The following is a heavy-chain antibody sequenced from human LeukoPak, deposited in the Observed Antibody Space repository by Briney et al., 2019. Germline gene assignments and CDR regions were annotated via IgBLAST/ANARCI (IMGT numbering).Heavy chain of an antibody. CDR2: ISAYNGNT. V-gene: IGHV1-18*01. J-gene: IGHJ4*02. CDR1: GYTFTSYG. Sequence: ASVKVSCKASGYTFTSYGISWLRQAPGQGLEWMGWISAYNGNTNYAQKLQGRVTMTTDTSTSTAYMELRSLRFDDTAVYYCARDHSKVVAARGGDYWGQGTLVTVSS. CDR3: ARDHSKVVAARGGDY. D-gene: IGHD2-15*01.